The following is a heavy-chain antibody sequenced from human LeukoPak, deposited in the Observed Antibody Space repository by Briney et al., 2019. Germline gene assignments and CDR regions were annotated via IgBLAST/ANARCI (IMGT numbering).Heavy chain of an antibody. CDR1: GFTFSSYA. CDR2: ISYDGSNK. Sequence: PGRSLRLSCAASGFTFSSYAMHWVRQAPGKGREWVAVISYDGSNKYYADSVKGRFTISRDNSKNTLYLQMNSLRAEDTAVYYCARDQAGYSYGNYFDYWGQGTLVTVSS. CDR3: ARDQAGYSYGNYFDY. J-gene: IGHJ4*02. V-gene: IGHV3-30*04. D-gene: IGHD5-18*01.